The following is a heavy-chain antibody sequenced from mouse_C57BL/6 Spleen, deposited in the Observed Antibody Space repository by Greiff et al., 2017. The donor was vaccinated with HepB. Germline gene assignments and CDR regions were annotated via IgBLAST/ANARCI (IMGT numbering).Heavy chain of an antibody. Sequence: VQLQQSGPGLVQPSPSLSITCTVSGFSLTSYGVHWVRQSPGKGLEWLGVIWSGGSTDYNAAFISRLSISKDNSKSQVFFKMNSLQADDTAIYYCARNLHYYGSSYWYFDVWGTGTTVTVSS. J-gene: IGHJ1*03. CDR2: IWSGGST. D-gene: IGHD1-1*01. CDR3: ARNLHYYGSSYWYFDV. CDR1: GFSLTSYG. V-gene: IGHV2-2*01.